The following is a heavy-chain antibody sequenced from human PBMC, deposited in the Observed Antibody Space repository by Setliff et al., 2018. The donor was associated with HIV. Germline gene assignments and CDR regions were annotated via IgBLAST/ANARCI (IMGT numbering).Heavy chain of an antibody. J-gene: IGHJ4*02. CDR2: SYYSGST. V-gene: IGHV4-59*11. D-gene: IGHD3-16*01. Sequence: SETLSLTCTVSGGSISSHFGSWIRQPPGKGLEWIGSSYYSGSTNYNPSLKSRVTISVVTSKNKYSMKLSSVTVADTAVYYCARGTLYYDYVWGTPFPFDYWGQGTLVTVSS. CDR3: ARGTLYYDYVWGTPFPFDY. CDR1: GGSISSHF.